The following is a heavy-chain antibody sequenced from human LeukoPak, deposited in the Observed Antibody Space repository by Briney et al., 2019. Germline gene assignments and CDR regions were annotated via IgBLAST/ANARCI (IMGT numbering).Heavy chain of an antibody. CDR2: IWSDGSNI. CDR1: GFAFSSQA. D-gene: IGHD3-22*01. CDR3: ARDGTYYYDSSGYYGAFDI. V-gene: IGHV3-33*08. J-gene: IGHJ3*02. Sequence: GGSLRLSCAASGFAFSSQAMGWVRQAPGKGLEWVAVIWSDGSNIYYADSVKGRFTISRDNSKNTLYLQMNSLRAEDTAVYYCARDGTYYYDSSGYYGAFDIWGQGTMVTVSS.